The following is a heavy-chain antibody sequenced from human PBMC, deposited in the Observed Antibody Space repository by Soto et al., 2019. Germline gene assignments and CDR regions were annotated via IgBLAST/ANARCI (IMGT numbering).Heavy chain of an antibody. CDR2: IIPIFGTA. D-gene: IGHD1-26*01. V-gene: IGHV1-69*01. Sequence: QVQLVQSGAEVKKPGSSVKVSCKASGGTFSSYAISWVRQAPGQGLEWMGGIIPIFGTANYAQKFQGRVTITADESTSTAYMELSSLRSEDTAVYYCARVYSGSITAPGVAFDIWGQGTMVTVSS. CDR1: GGTFSSYA. CDR3: ARVYSGSITAPGVAFDI. J-gene: IGHJ3*02.